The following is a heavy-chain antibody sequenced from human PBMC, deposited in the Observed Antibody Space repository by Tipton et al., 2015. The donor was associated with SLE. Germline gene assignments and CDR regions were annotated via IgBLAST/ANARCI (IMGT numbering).Heavy chain of an antibody. Sequence: QLVQSGAEVKKPGASVKVSCKASGYTFTSYGISWVRQAPGQGLEWMGWISAYSGNTNYAQKLQDRVTMTTDTSTSTAYMELMSLRYDDTAVYYCARGESRVAEAGDAFDIWGQGTMVTVSS. CDR2: ISAYSGNT. CDR3: ARGESRVAEAGDAFDI. V-gene: IGHV1-18*01. J-gene: IGHJ3*02. CDR1: GYTFTSYG. D-gene: IGHD6-13*01.